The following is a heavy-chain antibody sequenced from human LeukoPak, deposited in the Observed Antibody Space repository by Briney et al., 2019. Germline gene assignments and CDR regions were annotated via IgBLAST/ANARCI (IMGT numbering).Heavy chain of an antibody. D-gene: IGHD5-12*01. CDR2: INHSGST. J-gene: IGHJ3*02. CDR1: GGSFSGYY. Sequence: SETLSLTCAVYGGSFSGYYWSWIRQPPGKGLEWIGEINHSGSTNYNPSLKSRVTISVDTSKNQFSLKLSSVTAADTAVYYCARKVRWLRLGAFDIWGQGTMVTVSS. CDR3: ARKVRWLRLGAFDI. V-gene: IGHV4-34*01.